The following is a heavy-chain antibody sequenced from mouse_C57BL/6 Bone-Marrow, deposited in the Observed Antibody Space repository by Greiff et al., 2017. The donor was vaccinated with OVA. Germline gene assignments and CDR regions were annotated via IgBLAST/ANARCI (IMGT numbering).Heavy chain of an antibody. V-gene: IGHV14-4*01. CDR3: TRGVYYSNSGAMDY. Sequence: EVQLVESGAELVRPGASVKLSCTASGFNIKDDYMHWVKQRPEQGLAWIGWIDPENGDTEYASKFQGKATITADTSSNTAYLQLSSLTSEDTAVYYCTRGVYYSNSGAMDYWGQGTSVTVSS. CDR1: GFNIKDDY. D-gene: IGHD2-5*01. CDR2: IDPENGDT. J-gene: IGHJ4*01.